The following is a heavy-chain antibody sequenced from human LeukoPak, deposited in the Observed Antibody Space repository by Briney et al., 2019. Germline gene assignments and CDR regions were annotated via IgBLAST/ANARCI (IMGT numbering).Heavy chain of an antibody. CDR2: IYYSGST. CDR1: GGSISSYY. D-gene: IGHD2-2*01. CDR3: ARARGIVVPAAMEYYYYYTDV. Sequence: SETLFLTCTVSGGSISSYYWSWIRQPPGKGLEWIGYIYYSGSTNYNPSLKSRVTISVDTSKNQFSLKLSSVTAADTAVYYCARARGIVVPAAMEYYYYYTDVWGKGTTVTVSS. V-gene: IGHV4-59*01. J-gene: IGHJ6*03.